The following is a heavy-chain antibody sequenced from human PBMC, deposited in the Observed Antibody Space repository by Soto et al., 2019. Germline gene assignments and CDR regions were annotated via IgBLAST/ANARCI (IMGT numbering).Heavy chain of an antibody. CDR2: IDPKNGGT. V-gene: IGHV1-2*02. CDR3: ARDDYGIYPY. D-gene: IGHD1-26*01. Sequence: QVQLVQSGTEVKKPGASVKVSCKASGYTVTDYYIHWVRQAPGQGLEWMGWIDPKNGGTIYAQKFRDRVTVTRDTSISTAYMDLSRLTSDDTALYYCARDDYGIYPYWGQGTLVTVSS. CDR1: GYTVTDYY. J-gene: IGHJ4*02.